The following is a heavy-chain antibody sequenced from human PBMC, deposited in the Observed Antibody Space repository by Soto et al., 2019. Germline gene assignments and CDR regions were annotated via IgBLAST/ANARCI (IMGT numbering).Heavy chain of an antibody. D-gene: IGHD2-8*01. CDR2: ISAYNGNT. V-gene: IGHV1-18*01. CDR3: ARGLVYARGYYYYGMDV. J-gene: IGHJ6*02. CDR1: GYTFTSYV. Sequence: ASVKVSCKASGYTFTSYVISWVRQAPGQGLEWMGWISAYNGNTNYAQKLQGRVTMTTDTSTSTAYMELRSLRSDDTAVYYCARGLVYARGYYYYGMDVWGQGTTVTVSS.